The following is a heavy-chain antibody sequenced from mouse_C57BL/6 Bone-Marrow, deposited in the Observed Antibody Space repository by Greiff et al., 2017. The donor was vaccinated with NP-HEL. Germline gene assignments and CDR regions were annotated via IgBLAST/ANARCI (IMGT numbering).Heavy chain of an antibody. Sequence: VQLQQSGPELVKPGASVKISCKASGYTFTDYYMNWVKQSHGKSLEWIGDINPNNGGTSYNQKFKGKATLTVDKSSSTAYMELRSLTSEDSAVYYCARNWAFDYWGQGTTLTVSS. CDR1: GYTFTDYY. CDR3: ARNWAFDY. J-gene: IGHJ2*01. CDR2: INPNNGGT. D-gene: IGHD4-1*01. V-gene: IGHV1-26*01.